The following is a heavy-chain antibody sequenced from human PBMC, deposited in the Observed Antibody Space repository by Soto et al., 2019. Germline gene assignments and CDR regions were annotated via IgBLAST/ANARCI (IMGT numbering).Heavy chain of an antibody. Sequence: QVQLVESGGGVVQPGRSLRLSCAASGFTFSSYGMHWVRQAPGKGLEWVAVISYDGSNKYYADSVKGRFTISRDNSKNTLYLQMNSLRAEDTAVYCCAKDLESEVYAIPSAFDIWGQGTMVTVSS. CDR3: AKDLESEVYAIPSAFDI. CDR1: GFTFSSYG. CDR2: ISYDGSNK. J-gene: IGHJ3*02. D-gene: IGHD2-8*01. V-gene: IGHV3-30*18.